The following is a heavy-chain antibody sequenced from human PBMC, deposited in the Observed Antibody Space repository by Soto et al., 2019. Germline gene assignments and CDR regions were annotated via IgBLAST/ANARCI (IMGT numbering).Heavy chain of an antibody. V-gene: IGHV4-31*03. D-gene: IGHD2-2*03. J-gene: IGHJ4*02. Sequence: PSETLSLTCTVSGGSISSGGYYWIWIRQHPGKGLEWIGYIYYSGSTYYNPSLKSRVTISVDTSKNQFSLKLSSVTAADTAVYYCARTGERWILGYYFDYWGQGTLVTVSS. CDR2: IYYSGST. CDR3: ARTGERWILGYYFDY. CDR1: GGSISSGGYY.